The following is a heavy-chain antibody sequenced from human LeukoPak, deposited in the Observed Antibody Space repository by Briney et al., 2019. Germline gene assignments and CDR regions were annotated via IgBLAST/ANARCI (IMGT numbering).Heavy chain of an antibody. D-gene: IGHD2-15*01. CDR1: GFTFXNYA. Sequence: PXGSLRLSCAAXGFTFXNYAMSWVRQAPGRGLEWVSTISGSGANTYYADSVKGRFTISKDNSKNTLYLQMNSLRADDTAIYYCAKGRALEVVAAFNYWGQGTVVTASS. CDR2: ISGSGANT. CDR3: AKGRALEVVAAFNY. J-gene: IGHJ4*02. V-gene: IGHV3-23*01.